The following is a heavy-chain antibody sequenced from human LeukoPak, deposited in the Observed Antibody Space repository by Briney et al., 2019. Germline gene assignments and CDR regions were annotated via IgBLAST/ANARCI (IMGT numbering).Heavy chain of an antibody. CDR1: GYTFTTYH. CDR3: ARGGRGNFDY. V-gene: IGHV1-18*01. J-gene: IGHJ4*02. CDR2: MNAYNGNT. D-gene: IGHD3-10*01. Sequence: GASVTVSFKASGYTFTTYHINWVRQAPGQGLEWMGRMNAYNGNTNYEQKLQGRVIMTTDTSTSTVYMELRSLRSDDTAVYYCARGGRGNFDYWGQGTLVTVSS.